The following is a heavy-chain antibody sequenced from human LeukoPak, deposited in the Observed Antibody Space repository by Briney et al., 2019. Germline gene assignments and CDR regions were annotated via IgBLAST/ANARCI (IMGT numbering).Heavy chain of an antibody. CDR1: GYTFTSYG. CDR3: ARDTMVRGVINLGY. D-gene: IGHD3-10*01. J-gene: IGHJ4*02. V-gene: IGHV1-18*01. Sequence: ASVKVSCKASGYTFTSYGISWVRQAPGQGLEWMGWISAYNGNTNYAQKLQGRVTMTTDTSTSTAYMELRSLRSDDTAVYYCARDTMVRGVINLGYWGQGTLVTVSS. CDR2: ISAYNGNT.